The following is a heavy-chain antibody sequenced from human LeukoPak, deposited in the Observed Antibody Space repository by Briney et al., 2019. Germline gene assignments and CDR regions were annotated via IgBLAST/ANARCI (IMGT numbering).Heavy chain of an antibody. CDR3: AKDRTGYSSSWYGSHDAFDI. V-gene: IGHV3-23*01. CDR2: ISGSGGST. D-gene: IGHD6-13*01. CDR1: GFTFSSYA. J-gene: IGHJ3*02. Sequence: GGSLRLSCAASGFTFSSYAMSWVRQAPGKGLEWVSAISGSGGSTYYADSVKGRFTISRDNSKNTLYLQMNSLRAEDTAVYYCAKDRTGYSSSWYGSHDAFDIWGQGTMVTVSS.